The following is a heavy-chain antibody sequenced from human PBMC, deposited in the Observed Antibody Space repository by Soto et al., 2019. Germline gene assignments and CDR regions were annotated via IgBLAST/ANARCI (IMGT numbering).Heavy chain of an antibody. CDR3: AGARYDFWSGYHYGMDV. J-gene: IGHJ6*02. CDR2: ISAYNGNT. D-gene: IGHD3-3*01. Sequence: ASVKVSCKASGGTFSSYAISWVRQAPGQGLEWMGWISAYNGNTNYAQKLQGRVTMTTDTSTSTAYMELRSLRSDDTAVYYCAGARYDFWSGYHYGMDVWGQGTTVTVSS. V-gene: IGHV1-18*01. CDR1: GGTFSSYA.